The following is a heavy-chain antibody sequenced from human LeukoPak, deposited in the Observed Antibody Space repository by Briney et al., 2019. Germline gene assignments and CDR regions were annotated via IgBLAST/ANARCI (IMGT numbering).Heavy chain of an antibody. CDR3: ALSMVRGPFSFYYYGVDV. Sequence: GGSLRLSCAASGFTFNTYWMSWVRQAPGTGLEWVANINQDEREKYYVDSVKGRFTVSRDNAKNSLYLQMSSLRAEDTAVYYCALSMVRGPFSFYYYGVDVWGQGTAVTVSS. D-gene: IGHD3-10*01. CDR1: GFTFNTYW. CDR2: INQDEREK. V-gene: IGHV3-7*01. J-gene: IGHJ6*02.